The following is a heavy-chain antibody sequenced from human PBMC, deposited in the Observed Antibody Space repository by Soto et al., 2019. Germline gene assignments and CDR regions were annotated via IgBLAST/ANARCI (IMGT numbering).Heavy chain of an antibody. CDR1: GYTFTRYL. D-gene: IGHD5-12*01. Sequence: ASVNVSCKASGYTFTRYLMHWVRQAPGHGLEWMGVINPSDGAPTYAQKFQGRVTMTRDTSTTTVYMELSSLRSEDTAVYYCTREMATTYYFDYWGQGTMVTVSS. CDR2: INPSDGAP. J-gene: IGHJ4*02. CDR3: TREMATTYYFDY. V-gene: IGHV1-46*03.